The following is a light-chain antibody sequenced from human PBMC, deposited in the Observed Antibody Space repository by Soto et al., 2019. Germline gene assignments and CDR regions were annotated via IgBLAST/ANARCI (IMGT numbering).Light chain of an antibody. CDR1: SSNIGSNY. V-gene: IGLV1-51*01. Sequence: QSVLTQPPSVSAAPGQKVTISCSGSSSNIGSNYVTWYQQLPGTAPQVVIYDNNKRPSGIPDRFSGSKSGTSATLGITGLQTGDEADYYCGTWDTSLGAGLFGGGTKLTVL. CDR3: GTWDTSLGAGL. CDR2: DNN. J-gene: IGLJ2*01.